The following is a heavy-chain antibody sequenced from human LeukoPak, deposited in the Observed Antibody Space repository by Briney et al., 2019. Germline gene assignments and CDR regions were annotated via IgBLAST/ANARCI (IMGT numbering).Heavy chain of an antibody. V-gene: IGHV1-18*01. CDR1: GYTFTSYG. CDR3: ARDRIWEGGDWFDP. J-gene: IGHJ5*02. Sequence: ASVTVSRKASGYTFTSYGISWVRQAPGQGLEWMGWISAYNGNTNYAQKLQGRVTMTTDTSTSTAYMELRSLRSDDTAVYYCARDRIWEGGDWFDPWGQGTLVTVSS. D-gene: IGHD1-26*01. CDR2: ISAYNGNT.